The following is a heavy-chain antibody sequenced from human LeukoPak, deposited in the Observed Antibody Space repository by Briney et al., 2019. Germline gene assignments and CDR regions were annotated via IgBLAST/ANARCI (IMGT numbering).Heavy chain of an antibody. D-gene: IGHD3-10*01. Sequence: PGGSLRLSCVGSGFVFSDYWMHWVRQAPEKGLVWVSRINTDGSNIDYADSVKGRFTSSRDNSKNTLYLQMNSLGAEDTAVYYCAREVGSYRGYNWFDPWGQGTLVTVSS. CDR1: GFVFSDYW. CDR2: INTDGSNI. V-gene: IGHV3-74*01. CDR3: AREVGSYRGYNWFDP. J-gene: IGHJ5*02.